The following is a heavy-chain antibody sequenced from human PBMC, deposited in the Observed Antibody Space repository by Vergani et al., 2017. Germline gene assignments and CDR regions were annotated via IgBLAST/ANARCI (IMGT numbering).Heavy chain of an antibody. CDR2: IFTSGST. CDR1: GGSISSDIYY. J-gene: IGHJ4*02. Sequence: QVQLQESGPGLVKPSQTLSLICTVSGGSISSDIYYWSWIRQPAGKGLEWIGRIFTSGSTNYNPSLKSRVTISVDTSKNQFSLKLSSVTAADTAVYYCARGGRGLWIDYWGQGTLVTVSS. D-gene: IGHD3-16*01. CDR3: ARGGRGLWIDY. V-gene: IGHV4-61*02.